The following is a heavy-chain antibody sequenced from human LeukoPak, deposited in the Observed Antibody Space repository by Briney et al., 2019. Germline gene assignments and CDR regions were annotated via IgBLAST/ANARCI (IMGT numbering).Heavy chain of an antibody. D-gene: IGHD2-2*01. Sequence: AASVKVSCKASGYTFTGYYMHWVRQAPGQRREWMGWINPNSGGTNYAQKFQGRVTMTRDTSISTAYMELSRLRSDDTAVYYCARDQHCSSTSCYLFYYYYGMDVWGQGTTVTVSS. V-gene: IGHV1-2*02. J-gene: IGHJ6*02. CDR2: INPNSGGT. CDR1: GYTFTGYY. CDR3: ARDQHCSSTSCYLFYYYYGMDV.